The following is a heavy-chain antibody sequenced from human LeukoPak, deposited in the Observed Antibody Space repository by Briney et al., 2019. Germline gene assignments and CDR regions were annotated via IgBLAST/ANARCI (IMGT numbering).Heavy chain of an antibody. V-gene: IGHV4-61*02. CDR2: IYTSGST. CDR1: GGSISSGSYY. J-gene: IGHJ5*02. D-gene: IGHD3-3*01. CDR3: ARVHRYYDLWRFDP. Sequence: SSQTLSLTCTVSGGSISSGSYYWSWIRQPAGKGLEWIGRIYTSGSTNYNPSLKSRVTISVDTSKNQFSLKLSSVTAADTAVYYCARVHRYYDLWRFDPWGQGTLVTVSS.